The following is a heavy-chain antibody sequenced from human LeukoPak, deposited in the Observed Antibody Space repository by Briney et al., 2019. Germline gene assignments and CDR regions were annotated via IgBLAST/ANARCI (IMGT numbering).Heavy chain of an antibody. D-gene: IGHD3-22*01. Sequence: GGSLRLSCAASGFTFSSYSMNWVRQAPGKGLEWVSYISSSSSTIYYADSVKGRFTISRDNAKNSLHLQMNSLRAEDTAVYYCARGGGVITPLDAFDIWGQGTMVTVSS. CDR2: ISSSSSTI. CDR1: GFTFSSYS. CDR3: ARGGGVITPLDAFDI. J-gene: IGHJ3*02. V-gene: IGHV3-48*01.